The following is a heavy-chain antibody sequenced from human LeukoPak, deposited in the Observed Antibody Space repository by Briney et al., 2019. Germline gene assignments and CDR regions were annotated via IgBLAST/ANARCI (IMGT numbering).Heavy chain of an antibody. D-gene: IGHD5-18*01. CDR1: GFTLSSYS. CDR3: ARAEEDTAMAKGDY. CDR2: ISSSGSTI. V-gene: IGHV3-48*04. J-gene: IGHJ4*02. Sequence: GGSLRLSCAASGFTLSSYSMNWVRQAPGKGLEWVSYISSSGSTIYYADSVKGRFTISRDNAKNSLYLQMNSLRAEDTAVYHCARAEEDTAMAKGDYWGQGTLVTVSS.